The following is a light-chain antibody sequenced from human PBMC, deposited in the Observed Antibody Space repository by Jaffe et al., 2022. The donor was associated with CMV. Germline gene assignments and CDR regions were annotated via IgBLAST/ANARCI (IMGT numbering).Light chain of an antibody. CDR3: QYSGT. Sequence: EIVLTQSPGTLSLSPGERGTLSCRASQSVSSSYLAWSQQKPGQAPRLLIYGASSRATGIPDRFSGSGSGTDFTLTISRMEPEDYAVYYCQYSGTFGGGTKVEIK. CDR1: QSVSSSY. CDR2: GAS. J-gene: IGKJ4*01. V-gene: IGKV3-20*01.